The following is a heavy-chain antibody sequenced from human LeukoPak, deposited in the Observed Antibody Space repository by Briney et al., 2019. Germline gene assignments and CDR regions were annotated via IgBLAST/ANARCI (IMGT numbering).Heavy chain of an antibody. J-gene: IGHJ4*02. CDR3: ARDTSLYSSSSSHYFDY. CDR1: GGTFSSYA. Sequence: ASVKVSCKASGGTFSSYAISWVRQAPGQGLEWMGRIIPIFGIANYAQKFQGRVTITADKSTSTAYMELSSLRSEDTAAYYCARDTSLYSSSSSHYFDYWGQGTLVTVSS. CDR2: IIPIFGIA. D-gene: IGHD6-6*01. V-gene: IGHV1-69*04.